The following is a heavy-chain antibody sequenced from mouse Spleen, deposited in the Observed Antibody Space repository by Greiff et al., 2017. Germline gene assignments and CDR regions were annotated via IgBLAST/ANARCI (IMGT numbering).Heavy chain of an antibody. CDR2: ISDGGSYT. D-gene: IGHD6-5*01. J-gene: IGHJ4*01. V-gene: IGHV5-4*01. CDR3: ARTYDYDAMDY. CDR1: GFTFSSYA. Sequence: DVQLVESGGGLVKPGGSLKLSCAASGFTFSSYAMSWVRQTPEKRLEWVATISDGGSYTYYPDNVKGRFTISRDNAKNNLYLQMSHLKSEDTAMYYCARTYDYDAMDYWGQGTSVTVSS.